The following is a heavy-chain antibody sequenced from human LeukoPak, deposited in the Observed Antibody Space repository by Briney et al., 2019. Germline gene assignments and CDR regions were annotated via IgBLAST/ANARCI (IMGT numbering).Heavy chain of an antibody. V-gene: IGHV3-74*01. J-gene: IGHJ5*02. CDR3: ARDFKEADP. CDR2: ISSST. Sequence: GGSLRLSCEDSEFTFSSYWMHWVRQAPGKGLVWVSRISSSTSYADSVKGRFTISRDNARKTLYLQMNSVRAEDTAVYYCARDFKEADPWGQGTLVTVSS. CDR1: EFTFSSYW.